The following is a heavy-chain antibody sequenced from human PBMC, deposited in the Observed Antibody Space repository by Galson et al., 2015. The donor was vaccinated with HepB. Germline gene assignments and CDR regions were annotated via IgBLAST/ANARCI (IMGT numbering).Heavy chain of an antibody. Sequence: ETLSLTCTVSGGSISSYYWSWIRQPPGKGLEWIGYIYYSGSTNYNPSLKSRVTISVDTSKNQFSLKLSSVTAADTAVYYCARGGKVWGSYLFQFDYWGQGTLVTVSS. CDR3: ARGGKVWGSYLFQFDY. CDR1: GGSISSYY. CDR2: IYYSGST. V-gene: IGHV4-59*01. J-gene: IGHJ4*02. D-gene: IGHD3-16*02.